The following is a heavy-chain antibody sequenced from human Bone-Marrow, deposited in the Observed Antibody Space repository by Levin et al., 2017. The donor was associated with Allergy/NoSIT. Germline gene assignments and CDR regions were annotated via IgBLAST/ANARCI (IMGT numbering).Heavy chain of an antibody. J-gene: IGHJ4*02. CDR2: IGGSDGTT. Sequence: GGSLRLSCAAFGFTFSDYVMNWVRQAPGKGLEWVSVIGGSDGTTYYADSVKGRFTISRDNSKNTLYLQMNSLRADDTAVYFCARTPGALVVTPYFDSWSQGTLVSVSS. CDR3: ARTPGALVVTPYFDS. V-gene: IGHV3-23*01. D-gene: IGHD2-15*01. CDR1: GFTFSDYV.